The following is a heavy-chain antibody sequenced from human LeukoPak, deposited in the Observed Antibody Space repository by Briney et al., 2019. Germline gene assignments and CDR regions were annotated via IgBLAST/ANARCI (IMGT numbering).Heavy chain of an antibody. CDR1: GDSISRYY. CDR2: FYTIGST. D-gene: IGHD4-17*01. CDR3: ARSAPSVTSYYFDS. V-gene: IGHV4-4*07. Sequence: SETLSLTCTVSGDSISRYYWSWIRQPAGKGLEWIGRFYTIGSTNYNPSLKSRVTMSLDASKNQFSLTLNSVTAADTAVYYCARSAPSVTSYYFDSWGQGTLVTVSA. J-gene: IGHJ4*02.